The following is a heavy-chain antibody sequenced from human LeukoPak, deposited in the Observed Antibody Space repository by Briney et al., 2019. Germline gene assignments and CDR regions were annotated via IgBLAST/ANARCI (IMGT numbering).Heavy chain of an antibody. J-gene: IGHJ5*02. D-gene: IGHD2-2*01. CDR2: INSDGSST. CDR1: GFTFGSYW. CDR3: ARDRGYCSSTSCYQDTARNSFDP. V-gene: IGHV3-74*01. Sequence: GGSLRLSCAASGFTFGSYWMHWVRQAPGKGLVWVSRINSDGSSTSYADSVKGRFTISRDNAKNTLYLQMNSLRAEDTAVYYCARDRGYCSSTSCYQDTARNSFDPWGQGTLVTVSS.